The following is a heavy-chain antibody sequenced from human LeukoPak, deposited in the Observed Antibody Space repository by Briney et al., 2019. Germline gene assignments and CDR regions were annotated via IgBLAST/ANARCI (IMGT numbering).Heavy chain of an antibody. D-gene: IGHD3-10*01. V-gene: IGHV4-34*01. CDR3: ARGPTSRKYYYGSGSPY. CDR2: INHSGRT. J-gene: IGHJ4*02. CDR1: GFSFSSYS. Sequence: GSLRLSCAASGFSFSSYSMNWVRQPPGKGLEWIGEINHSGRTNYNPSLKSRVTISVDTSKNQFSLKLSSVTAADTAVYYCARGPTSRKYYYGSGSPYWGQGTLVTVSS.